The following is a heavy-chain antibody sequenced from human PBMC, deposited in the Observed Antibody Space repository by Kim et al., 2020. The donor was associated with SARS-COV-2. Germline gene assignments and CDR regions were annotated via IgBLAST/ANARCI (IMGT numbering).Heavy chain of an antibody. Sequence: GGSLRLSCAASGFTFDDYAMHWVRQAPGKGLEWVSGISWNSVSIGYADSVKGRFTISRDNAKNSLYLQMNSLRAEDTALYYCAKDSSSSWYGRFDYWGQGTLVTVSS. CDR2: ISWNSVSI. D-gene: IGHD6-13*01. J-gene: IGHJ4*02. CDR1: GFTFDDYA. CDR3: AKDSSSSWYGRFDY. V-gene: IGHV3-9*01.